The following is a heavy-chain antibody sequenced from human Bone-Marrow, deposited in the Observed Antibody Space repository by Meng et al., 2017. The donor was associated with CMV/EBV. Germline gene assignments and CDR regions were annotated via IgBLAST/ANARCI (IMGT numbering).Heavy chain of an antibody. V-gene: IGHV4-38-2*02. CDR2: TYHSGIS. CDR1: TYSISSGYY. CDR3: ARNRLSGPTLDY. J-gene: IGHJ4*02. Sequence: SETLSLTCTVSTYSISSGYYWGWIRQPPGKGLEWLGTTYHSGISFFNPSLKSRLTMSVDTSKNQFSLRLSSVTAADTAMYYCARNRLSGPTLDYWGQGTLVTVSS. D-gene: IGHD6-19*01.